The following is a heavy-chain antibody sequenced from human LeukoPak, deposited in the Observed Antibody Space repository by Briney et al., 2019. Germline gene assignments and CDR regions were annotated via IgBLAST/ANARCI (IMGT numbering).Heavy chain of an antibody. Sequence: GGSLRLSCAASGFTFSSYSMNWVRQAPGKGLEWVSSISSSSSYIYYADSVKGRFTISRDNAKNSPYLQMNSLRAEDTAVYYCARDRAMGYGGTQDKLDYWGQGTLVTVSS. CDR1: GFTFSSYS. J-gene: IGHJ4*02. CDR2: ISSSSSYI. CDR3: ARDRAMGYGGTQDKLDY. V-gene: IGHV3-21*01. D-gene: IGHD4-23*01.